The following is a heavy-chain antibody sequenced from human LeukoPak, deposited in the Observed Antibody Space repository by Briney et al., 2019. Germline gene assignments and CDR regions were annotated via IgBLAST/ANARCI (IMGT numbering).Heavy chain of an antibody. V-gene: IGHV4-61*05. CDR3: ARRRGWKQQLVYFDY. CDR1: GGSISSSSYY. J-gene: IGHJ4*02. D-gene: IGHD6-13*01. CDR2: MFHSGTP. Sequence: PSETLSLTCNVSGGSISSSSYYWSWLRQPPGKGLEWIAYMFHSGTPRYNPSLQSRVTISADTSKNQFSLNVRSTTAADTAVYYCARRRGWKQQLVYFDYWGQGTLATVSS.